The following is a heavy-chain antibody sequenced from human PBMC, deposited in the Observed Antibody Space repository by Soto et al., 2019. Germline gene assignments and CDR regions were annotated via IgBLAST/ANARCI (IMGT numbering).Heavy chain of an antibody. Sequence: GGSLRLSWAAPGFTFSNAWMSSGRLAPGKGLEWVDRIKSKTDGCATDYAAPLKGRFTISRDDSKDTMYLQMNSLKTEHTALYYCTTESGDTSGWYGAFDICGQGTMVTASS. CDR3: TTESGDTSGWYGAFDI. V-gene: IGHV3-15*01. J-gene: IGHJ3*02. CDR2: IKSKTDGCAT. D-gene: IGHD6-19*01. CDR1: GFTFSNAW.